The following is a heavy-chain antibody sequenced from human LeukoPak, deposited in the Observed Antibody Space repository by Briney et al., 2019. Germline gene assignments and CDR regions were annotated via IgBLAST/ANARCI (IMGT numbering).Heavy chain of an antibody. Sequence: GGSLRLSCAASGFTFSSYAMNWVRQAPGKGLEWVSDIGGGGGITYYADSVRGRSTISRDNSKNTLYMEMKSLRAEDTAVYYRAKGSIVAVAGTIDYWGQGSLVTVSS. V-gene: IGHV3-23*01. J-gene: IGHJ4*02. CDR2: IGGGGGIT. CDR3: AKGSIVAVAGTIDY. CDR1: GFTFSSYA. D-gene: IGHD6-19*01.